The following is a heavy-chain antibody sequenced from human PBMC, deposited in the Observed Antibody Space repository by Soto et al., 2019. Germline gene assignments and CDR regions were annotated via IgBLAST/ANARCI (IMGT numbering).Heavy chain of an antibody. CDR1: GFTFRSYA. J-gene: IGHJ5*01. D-gene: IGHD2-15*01. Sequence: PGGSLRLSCAASGFTFRSYAMRWVRQAPEKGLEWVSAISGSGGSTYYADSVKGRFTISRDNSKNTLYLQMNSLRAEDTAVYYCAKCSGGYCSGGSGLGALGHGTLGT. CDR3: AKCSGGYCSGGSGLGA. CDR2: ISGSGGST. V-gene: IGHV3-23*01.